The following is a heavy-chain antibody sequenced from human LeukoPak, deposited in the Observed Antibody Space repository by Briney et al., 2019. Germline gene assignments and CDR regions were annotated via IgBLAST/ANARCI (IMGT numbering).Heavy chain of an antibody. CDR2: IIPIFGTA. Sequence: GASVKVSCKASGGTFSSYAISWVRQAPGQGLEWMGGIIPIFGTANYAQKFQGRVTITTDESTSTAYMELSSLRSEDTAVYYCARESQGTGVFDYWGQGTLVTVSS. D-gene: IGHD1-1*01. CDR1: GGTFSSYA. CDR3: ARESQGTGVFDY. V-gene: IGHV1-69*05. J-gene: IGHJ4*02.